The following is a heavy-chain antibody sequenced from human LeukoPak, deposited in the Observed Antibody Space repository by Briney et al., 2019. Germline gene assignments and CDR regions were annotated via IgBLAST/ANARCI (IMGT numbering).Heavy chain of an antibody. Sequence: ASVKVSCKASGYTFTSYTMHWVRQAPGQRLEWMGWINVGYGNTEYSQKFQGRVTITRDTSASTAYMELSSLRSEDTAVYYCARDRYYGSGTYNYFDYWGQGTLVTVSS. CDR2: INVGYGNT. J-gene: IGHJ4*02. V-gene: IGHV1-3*01. D-gene: IGHD3-10*01. CDR1: GYTFTSYT. CDR3: ARDRYYGSGTYNYFDY.